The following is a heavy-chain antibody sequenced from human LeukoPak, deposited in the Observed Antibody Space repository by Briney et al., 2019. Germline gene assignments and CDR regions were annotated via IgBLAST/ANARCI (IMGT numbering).Heavy chain of an antibody. CDR1: GFTFSNYW. V-gene: IGHV3-7*03. J-gene: IGHJ4*02. CDR2: INQGGSEK. CDR3: ARLVVPPGNRGWYYEH. Sequence: GGPLRLSCAASGFTFSNYWMSWVRQGPGEGLEWVAYINQGGSEKYYVESVKGRFTISRDNAKNSLDLQMNSLRVEDTAIYYCARLVVPPGNRGWYYEHWGQGTLVTVSS. D-gene: IGHD2-2*01.